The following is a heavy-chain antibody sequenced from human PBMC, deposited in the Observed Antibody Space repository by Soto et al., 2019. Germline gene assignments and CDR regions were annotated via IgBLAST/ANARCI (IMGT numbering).Heavy chain of an antibody. CDR2: INSDEGST. D-gene: IGHD3-22*01. CDR3: AREGDGTSGYYQDY. CDR1: GLTFSSYW. J-gene: IGHJ4*01. V-gene: IGHV3-74*01. Sequence: GGSLRLSCAASGLTFSSYWMHWVRQAPGKGLVWVSRINSDEGSTSYADSVKGRFTISRDNAKNTLYLQMNSLRAEDTAVYYCAREGDGTSGYYQDYWGHGTLVTVSS.